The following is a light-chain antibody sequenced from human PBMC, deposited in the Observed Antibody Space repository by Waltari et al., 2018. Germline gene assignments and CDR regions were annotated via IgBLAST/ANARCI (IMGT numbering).Light chain of an antibody. J-gene: IGKJ2*01. CDR2: WAS. CDR3: QQYYSTLYT. Sequence: CKSSQSVLYSSNNKNYLAWYQQKPGQRPKLLIYWASTRESGVPDRFSGSGSGTDFTLTISSLQAEDVAVYYCQQYYSTLYTFGQGTKLEIK. V-gene: IGKV4-1*01. CDR1: QSVLYSSNNKNY.